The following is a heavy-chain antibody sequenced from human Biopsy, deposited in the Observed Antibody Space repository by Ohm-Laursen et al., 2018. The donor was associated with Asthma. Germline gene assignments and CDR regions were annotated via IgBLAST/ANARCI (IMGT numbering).Heavy chain of an antibody. Sequence: SDTLSLTCAVYGGSFSGYYWSWIRQPPGKGLEWIGEINHSGSTNYNPSLKSRVTISVGTSKNQFSLKLSSVTAADTAVYYCAKLRITMVQGVIINVEYYYGMDVWGQGTTVTVSS. CDR2: INHSGST. J-gene: IGHJ6*02. CDR3: AKLRITMVQGVIINVEYYYGMDV. V-gene: IGHV4-34*01. CDR1: GGSFSGYY. D-gene: IGHD3-10*01.